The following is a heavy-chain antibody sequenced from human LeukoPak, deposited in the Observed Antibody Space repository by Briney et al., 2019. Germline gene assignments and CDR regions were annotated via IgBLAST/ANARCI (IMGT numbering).Heavy chain of an antibody. Sequence: GGSLRLSCAASGSTFSSSDMSWVRQAPGSGLEWVSSIRHSDSNTYYADSVMGRFTISRDNSKNTLYLQMSSLRAEDTAVCYCARVEDDYGDHYYGMDVWGQGTTVTVSS. V-gene: IGHV3-23*05. CDR2: IRHSDSNT. CDR3: ARVEDDYGDHYYGMDV. J-gene: IGHJ6*02. CDR1: GSTFSSSD. D-gene: IGHD4-17*01.